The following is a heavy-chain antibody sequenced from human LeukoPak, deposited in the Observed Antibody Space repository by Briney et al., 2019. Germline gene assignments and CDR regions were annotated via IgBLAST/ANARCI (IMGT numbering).Heavy chain of an antibody. V-gene: IGHV3-23*01. CDR1: GFTFSNYG. CDR3: AKRYYGSETYFALDI. Sequence: GGSLRLSCAASGFTFSNYGMYWVRQAPGEGLEWVSAVTGGGTGTYYADSVKGRFSISGDNSKNTLYLQMNSLIAEDTAVYFCAKRYYGSETYFALDIWGQGTVVTVSS. D-gene: IGHD3-10*01. CDR2: VTGGGTGT. J-gene: IGHJ3*02.